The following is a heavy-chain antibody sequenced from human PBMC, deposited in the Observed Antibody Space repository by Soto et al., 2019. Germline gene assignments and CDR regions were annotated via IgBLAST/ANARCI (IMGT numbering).Heavy chain of an antibody. D-gene: IGHD6-6*01. Sequence: QLQLQESDPGLVKPSETLSLTCTVSGGSISSSSNYWGWIRQPPGKGLEWIGSVYYTGSTFYSPSLKSRGTISVDTSKNQVSLKLSSVSSADTAVYHCGRQSEYRFDYWGPGTLVDVSS. CDR1: GGSISSSSNY. J-gene: IGHJ4*02. CDR2: VYYTGST. V-gene: IGHV4-39*01. CDR3: GRQSEYRFDY.